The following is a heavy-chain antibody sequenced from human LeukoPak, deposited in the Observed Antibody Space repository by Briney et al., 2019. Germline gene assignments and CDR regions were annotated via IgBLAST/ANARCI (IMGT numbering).Heavy chain of an antibody. CDR3: ATDANYCSSTSCDTTYFDN. CDR2: ISYDGSNK. V-gene: IGHV3-30*03. J-gene: IGHJ4*02. D-gene: IGHD2-2*02. Sequence: GRSLRLSCAASGFTFSSYGMHWVRQAPGKGLEWVSVISYDGSNKYYADSVKGRFTISRDNSKNTLYLQTNSLRAEDTAVYFCATDANYCSSTSCDTTYFDNWGQGTLVTVSS. CDR1: GFTFSSYG.